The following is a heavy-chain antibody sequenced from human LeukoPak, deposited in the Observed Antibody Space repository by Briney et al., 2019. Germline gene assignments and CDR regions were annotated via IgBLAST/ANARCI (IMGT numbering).Heavy chain of an antibody. CDR1: GYTFTGYY. CDR3: ARSHYDILTGYSPFDY. D-gene: IGHD3-9*01. CDR2: INPNSGGT. V-gene: IGHV1-2*04. Sequence: GASVKVSCKASGYTFTGYYMHWVRQAPGQGLEWMGWINPNSGGTNYAQKFQGWVTMTRDTSISTAYMELSRLRSDDTAVYYCARSHYDILTGYSPFDYWGQGTLVTVSS. J-gene: IGHJ4*02.